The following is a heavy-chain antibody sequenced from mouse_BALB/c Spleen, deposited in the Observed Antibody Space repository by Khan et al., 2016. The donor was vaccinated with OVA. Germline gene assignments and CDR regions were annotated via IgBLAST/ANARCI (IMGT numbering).Heavy chain of an antibody. CDR3: TRDRIDY. V-gene: IGHV1-7*01. CDR2: INPTSGYT. CDR1: GYTFTTYW. Sequence: QIQLVQSGAELAKPGASVKMSCKASGYTFTTYWMHWVKQRPGQGLEWIGYINPTSGYTDYNDKFKDRATLSADKSSSTAYMQLNSLTSEDSAVYYCTRDRIDYWGQGTNLTVSS. J-gene: IGHJ2*01.